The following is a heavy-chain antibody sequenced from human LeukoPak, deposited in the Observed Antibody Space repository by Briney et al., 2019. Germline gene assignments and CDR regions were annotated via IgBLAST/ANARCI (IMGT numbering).Heavy chain of an antibody. J-gene: IGHJ4*02. V-gene: IGHV4-61*02. CDR2: IYTSGST. Sequence: NPSETLSLTCTVSGGSISSGSYYWSWIRQPAGKGLEWIGRIYTSGSTNYNPSLKSRVTISVDTSKNQFSLKLSSVTAADTAVYYCARGGILTGLGLEIDFDYWGQGTLVTVSS. CDR1: GGSISSGSYY. D-gene: IGHD3-9*01. CDR3: ARGGILTGLGLEIDFDY.